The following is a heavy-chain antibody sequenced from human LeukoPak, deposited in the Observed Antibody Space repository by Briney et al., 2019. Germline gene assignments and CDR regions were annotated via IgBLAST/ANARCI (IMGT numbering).Heavy chain of an antibody. J-gene: IGHJ3*02. CDR1: GFTFSSYS. CDR3: AREFVLLVADAFDI. CDR2: ISSSSSYI. V-gene: IGHV3-21*01. D-gene: IGHD2-8*02. Sequence: GGSLRLSCAASGFTFSSYSMNWVRQAPGKGLEWVSSISSSSSYIYYADSVKGRFTISRDNAKNSLYLQMNSLRAEDTAVYCCAREFVLLVADAFDIWGQGTMVTVSS.